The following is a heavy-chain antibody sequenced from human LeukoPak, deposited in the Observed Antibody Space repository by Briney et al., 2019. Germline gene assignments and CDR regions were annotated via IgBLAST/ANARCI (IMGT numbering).Heavy chain of an antibody. D-gene: IGHD3-10*01. CDR2: IYSGGST. J-gene: IGHJ4*02. Sequence: GGSLRLSCAASGFTVNNNYVSWVRQAPGKGLEWVSVIYSGGSTYYADSVKGRFTLSRDNSKNTLYLQMNSLRSEDTAVYYFASDYLGSGSCDCWGQGTLVTVSS. CDR3: ASDYLGSGSCDC. CDR1: GFTVNNNY. V-gene: IGHV3-66*01.